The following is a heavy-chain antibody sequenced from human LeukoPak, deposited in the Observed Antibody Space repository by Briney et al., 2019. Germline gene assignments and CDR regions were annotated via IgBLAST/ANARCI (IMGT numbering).Heavy chain of an antibody. V-gene: IGHV3-9*01. CDR3: AKDKTGGIVAVGKGADY. J-gene: IGHJ4*02. D-gene: IGHD6-13*01. CDR1: GFTFSSYS. Sequence: SGGSLRLSCAASGFTFSSYSMNWVRQAPGKGLEWVSGISWNSGIVGYADSVKGRFAISRDNAKNSLYLQMNSLRTEDTALYYCAKDKTGGIVAVGKGADYWGQGTLVTVSS. CDR2: ISWNSGIV.